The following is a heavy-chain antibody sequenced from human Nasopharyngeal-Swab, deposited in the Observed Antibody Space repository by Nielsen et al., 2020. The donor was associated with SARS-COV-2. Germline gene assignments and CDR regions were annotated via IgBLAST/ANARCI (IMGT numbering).Heavy chain of an antibody. CDR1: GFTFSNYA. D-gene: IGHD4-17*01. V-gene: IGHV3-23*01. CDR3: ARERPDYGDSIDY. CDR2: ITSSGDRT. J-gene: IGHJ4*02. Sequence: GESLKISCAASGFTFSNYAMSWVRQAPGKGLEWVSSITSSGDRTSNADSAKGRFTISRDNSKNTLYLQMNSLSAEDTAVYYCARERPDYGDSIDYWGQGTLVTVSS.